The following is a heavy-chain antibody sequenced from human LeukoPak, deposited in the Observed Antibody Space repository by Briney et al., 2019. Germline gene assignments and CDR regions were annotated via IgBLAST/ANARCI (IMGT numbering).Heavy chain of an antibody. Sequence: ASVKVSCKASGYSFINNGINWVRQAPGQGLEWMGWISGYNGNTNYAQKLQGRVTMTTETSTSTAYMELRSLRSDDTAIYYCARTCSGASCYVIYWGQGTLLTVSS. J-gene: IGHJ4*02. CDR3: ARTCSGASCYVIY. D-gene: IGHD2-15*01. V-gene: IGHV1-18*01. CDR2: ISGYNGNT. CDR1: GYSFINNG.